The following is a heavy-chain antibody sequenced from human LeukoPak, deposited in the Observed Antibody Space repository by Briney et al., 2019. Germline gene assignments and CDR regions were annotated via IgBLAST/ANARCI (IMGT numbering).Heavy chain of an antibody. Sequence: SETLSLTCAVYSGSFSGYYWSWIRQPPGKGLEWIGEINHSGSTNYNPSLKSRVTISVDTSKNRFSLKLSSVTAADTAVYYCASRIAARPKGVWFDPWGQGTLVTVSS. CDR3: ASRIAARPKGVWFDP. D-gene: IGHD6-6*01. J-gene: IGHJ5*02. CDR2: INHSGST. CDR1: SGSFSGYY. V-gene: IGHV4-34*01.